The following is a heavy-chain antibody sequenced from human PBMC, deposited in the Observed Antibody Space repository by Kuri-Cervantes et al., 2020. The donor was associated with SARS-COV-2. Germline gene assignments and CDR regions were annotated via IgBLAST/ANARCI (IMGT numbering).Heavy chain of an antibody. V-gene: IGHV3-21*01. Sequence: GESLKISCAASGFTFRSYTVMWVRQAPGKGLEWVSSISSTSNYIYYADSMKGRFTISRDNAKNSMFLQMNSLRAEDTAIYYCARVACSSTNCAIYYYYMDVWGKGTTVTVSS. CDR2: ISSTSNYI. CDR1: GFTFRSYT. CDR3: ARVACSSTNCAIYYYYMDV. J-gene: IGHJ6*03. D-gene: IGHD2-2*01.